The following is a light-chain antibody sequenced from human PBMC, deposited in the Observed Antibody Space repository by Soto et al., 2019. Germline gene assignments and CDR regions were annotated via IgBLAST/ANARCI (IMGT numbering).Light chain of an antibody. CDR1: QSVSSSY. V-gene: IGKV3-20*01. J-gene: IGKJ1*01. Sequence: EIVLTQSPGTLSLSPGERATLSCRASQSVSSSYLAWYQQNAGQAPRLLIYGASSRATGIPDRFSGSGSGTDFTLTISRLEPEDFAVYYCLQYGTFPRTFGQGTKVEIK. CDR3: LQYGTFPRT. CDR2: GAS.